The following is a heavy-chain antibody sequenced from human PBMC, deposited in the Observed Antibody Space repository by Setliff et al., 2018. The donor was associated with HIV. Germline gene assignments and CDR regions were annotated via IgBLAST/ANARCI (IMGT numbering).Heavy chain of an antibody. CDR1: GGSVSGHY. D-gene: IGHD5-18*01. CDR2: ITPSGAT. Sequence: PSETLSLTCAVYGGSVSGHYWDWFRQPPGKGLEWIGEITPSGATNYLPSLKSRVTMSLDTSKNQFSLKLTSVTAADTALYYCSNWNTTIDADSWGQGTLVTVSS. CDR3: SNWNTTIDADS. J-gene: IGHJ4*02. V-gene: IGHV4-34*01.